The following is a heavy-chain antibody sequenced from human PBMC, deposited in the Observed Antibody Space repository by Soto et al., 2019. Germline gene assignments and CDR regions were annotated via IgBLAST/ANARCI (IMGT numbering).Heavy chain of an antibody. J-gene: IGHJ4*02. CDR2: FDPEGGET. CDR3: ATAPLTGYYAYYFDY. Sequence: ASVKVSCKVSGYTLTELSMHCVRQAPGKGLEWMGGFDPEGGETIYAQKFQGRVTMTEDTSTDTAYMELSSLRSEDTAVYYCATAPLTGYYAYYFDYWGQGTLVTVSS. CDR1: GYTLTELS. V-gene: IGHV1-24*01. D-gene: IGHD3-9*01.